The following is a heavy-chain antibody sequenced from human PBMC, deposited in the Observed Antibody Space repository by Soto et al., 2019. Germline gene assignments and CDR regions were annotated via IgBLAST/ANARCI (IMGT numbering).Heavy chain of an antibody. CDR3: AREGDYGDSRLHDSFDV. Sequence: QARLVQSGPEVKKPGASVKVSCKASGYPFTDFAISWVRQAPGQGLEWMGWISPYNGNTNYAQKLQGRVSMTADASTGTAYVEVRSLKSNDTATYFCAREGDYGDSRLHDSFDVWGQGTMVTVSS. J-gene: IGHJ3*01. CDR1: GYPFTDFA. D-gene: IGHD4-17*01. V-gene: IGHV1-18*01. CDR2: ISPYNGNT.